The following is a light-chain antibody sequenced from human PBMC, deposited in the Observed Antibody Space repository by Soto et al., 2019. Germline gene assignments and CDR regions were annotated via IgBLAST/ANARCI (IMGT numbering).Light chain of an antibody. V-gene: IGLV2-14*01. Sequence: QSVLTQPASVSGSPGQSITISCTGTSSDAGGYKHVSWYQHHPGKAPKLMIYEVSNRPSGVSNRFSGSKSGYTASLTISGLHAEDEADYYCNSQRSSGTRVFGTGTKVTVL. CDR2: EVS. J-gene: IGLJ1*01. CDR3: NSQRSSGTRV. CDR1: SSDAGGYKH.